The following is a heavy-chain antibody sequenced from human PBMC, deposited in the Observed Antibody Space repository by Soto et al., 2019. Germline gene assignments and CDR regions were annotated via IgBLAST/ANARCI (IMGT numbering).Heavy chain of an antibody. Sequence: GVLRLSCAASGFTFSDYYMSWIRQAPGKGLEWVSYISSSSSYTNYADSVKGRFTISRDNAKNSLYLQMNSLRAEDTAVYYCARDSSSFHTYYYYGMDVWGQGTTVTVSS. V-gene: IGHV3-11*06. CDR2: ISSSSSYT. J-gene: IGHJ6*02. CDR1: GFTFSDYY. D-gene: IGHD6-6*01. CDR3: ARDSSSFHTYYYYGMDV.